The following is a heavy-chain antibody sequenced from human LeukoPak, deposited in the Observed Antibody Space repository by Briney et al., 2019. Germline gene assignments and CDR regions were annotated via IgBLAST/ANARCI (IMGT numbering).Heavy chain of an antibody. J-gene: IGHJ6*03. D-gene: IGHD2-2*01. CDR2: IYPGDSDT. CDR1: GYSFTSYW. CDR3: ARFPAATGSLYYYYYMDV. Sequence: GESLKISCKGSGYSFTSYWIGWVRQMPGKGLEWMGIIYPGDSDTRYSPSFQGQVTISADKSISTAYLQWSSLKASDTAMYYCARFPAATGSLYYYYYMDVWGKGTTVTVSS. V-gene: IGHV5-51*01.